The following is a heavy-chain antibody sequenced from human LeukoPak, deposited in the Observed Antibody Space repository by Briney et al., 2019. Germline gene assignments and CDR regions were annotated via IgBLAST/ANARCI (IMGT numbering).Heavy chain of an antibody. Sequence: GGSLRLSCAGSGFTFSSYAMSWVRQAPGKGLEWVSAISDTGATTYDADSVKGRFTIPRDNSRSTLYLQMNSLRADDTALYYCAKDTSIGRYCTNGVCSPFDYWGQGTLVTVSS. CDR2: ISDTGATT. D-gene: IGHD2-8*01. CDR3: AKDTSIGRYCTNGVCSPFDY. V-gene: IGHV3-23*01. J-gene: IGHJ4*02. CDR1: GFTFSSYA.